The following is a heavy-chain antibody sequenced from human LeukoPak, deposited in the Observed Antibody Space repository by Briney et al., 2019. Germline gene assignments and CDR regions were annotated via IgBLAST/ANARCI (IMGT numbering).Heavy chain of an antibody. CDR3: ARVYCTNDVCYRVNLFDP. CDR2: INRNGTT. J-gene: IGHJ5*02. CDR1: GLTFSSYW. Sequence: GSLRLSCAASGLTFSSYWMSWIRRPPGKGLEWIGEINRNGTTNYNPSLKSRVTISIDTSKNQFSLKLTSVTATDTAVYYCARVYCTNDVCYRVNLFDPWSQGTLVTVSS. D-gene: IGHD2-8*01. V-gene: IGHV4-34*01.